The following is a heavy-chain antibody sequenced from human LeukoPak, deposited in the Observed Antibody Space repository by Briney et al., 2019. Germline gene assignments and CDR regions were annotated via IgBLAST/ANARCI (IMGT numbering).Heavy chain of an antibody. CDR1: GFTFDDYA. CDR3: AKDRRPIVSGGYFDL. J-gene: IGHJ2*01. V-gene: IGHV3-9*01. D-gene: IGHD3-10*01. Sequence: PGGSLRLSCAASGFTFDDYAMHWVRQAPGKGLEWVSGINWNSNRISYAASVKGRFTISRDTAKNSLYLQMNSLRAEDTALYYCAKDRRPIVSGGYFDLWGRGTLVIVSS. CDR2: INWNSNRI.